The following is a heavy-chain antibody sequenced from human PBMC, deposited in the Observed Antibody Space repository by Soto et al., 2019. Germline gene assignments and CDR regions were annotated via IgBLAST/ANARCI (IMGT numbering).Heavy chain of an antibody. V-gene: IGHV4-39*01. D-gene: IGHD2-21*02. J-gene: IGHJ4*02. CDR3: ATTYCGGDCSDY. CDR2: VYYSEST. CDR1: GGSISRSGFY. Sequence: QLQLQESGPGLVKPSETLSLTCTVSGGSISRSGFYWGWIRQPPGKGLEWIGNVYYSESTFYSPSLMSRVTIAVDTSKNQFSLKLSSVTAADTAVYYCATTYCGGDCSDYWGQGTLVNVSS.